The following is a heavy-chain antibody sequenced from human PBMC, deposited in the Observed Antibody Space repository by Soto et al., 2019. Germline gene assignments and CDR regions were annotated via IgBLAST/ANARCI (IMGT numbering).Heavy chain of an antibody. CDR1: FGSIRSGAYS. CDR3: ARVPAS. V-gene: IGHV4-30-2*01. J-gene: IGHJ4*02. D-gene: IGHD2-2*01. Sequence: QLQLPESGSGLVKPSQTLSLTCAVSFGSIRSGAYSWRWIRQPPGKGLEWIGYIYHTGSTYYNPALRSQVTISVDMSTSQFSLTLSSVPAADTAVYYFARVPASWGQGTLVTVSA. CDR2: IYHTGST.